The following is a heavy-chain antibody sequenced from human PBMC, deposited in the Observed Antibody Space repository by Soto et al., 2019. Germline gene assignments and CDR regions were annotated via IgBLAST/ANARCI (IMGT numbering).Heavy chain of an antibody. CDR2: ITNTDYTT. D-gene: IGHD3-10*01. J-gene: IGHJ3*02. CDR3: AKIRGAWGYVFDI. CDR1: GFTFSSYE. Sequence: GGSLRLSCAASGFTFSSYEMSWIRQAPGKGLEWVSYITNTDYTTKYADSVKGRFTMSRDNAKKSLSLQMDSLRAEDTAVYYCAKIRGAWGYVFDIWGQGTMVTVSS. V-gene: IGHV3-48*03.